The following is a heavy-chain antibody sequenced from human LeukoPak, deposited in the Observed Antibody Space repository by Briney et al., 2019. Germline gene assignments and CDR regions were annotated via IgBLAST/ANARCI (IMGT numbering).Heavy chain of an antibody. V-gene: IGHV1-8*01. CDR3: ARGLGDYYDTSDYYYAVPAH. CDR1: GYTFTTYD. D-gene: IGHD3-22*01. J-gene: IGHJ4*02. Sequence: GASVTVSCKASGYTFTTYDITWVRQAAGQGREGMGWMNPNSGDTAYAQKFQGRVAMTRDTSISTAYMELNSLRSEDTAVYYCARGLGDYYDTSDYYYAVPAHWGQGTLVTVSS. CDR2: MNPNSGDT.